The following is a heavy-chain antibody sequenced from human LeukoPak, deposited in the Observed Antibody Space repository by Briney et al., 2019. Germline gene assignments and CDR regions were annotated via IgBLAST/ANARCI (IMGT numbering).Heavy chain of an antibody. V-gene: IGHV4-39*01. J-gene: IGHJ5*02. CDR1: GGSISSSSYY. D-gene: IGHD3-3*01. CDR3: ARSGITIFGVVINSWFDP. Sequence: SETLSLTCTVSGGSISSSSYYWGWIRQPPGKGLEWIGSIYYSGSTYYNPSLKSRVTLSVDTSKNQFSLKLSSVTAADTAVYYCARSGITIFGVVINSWFDPWGQGTLVTVSS. CDR2: IYYSGST.